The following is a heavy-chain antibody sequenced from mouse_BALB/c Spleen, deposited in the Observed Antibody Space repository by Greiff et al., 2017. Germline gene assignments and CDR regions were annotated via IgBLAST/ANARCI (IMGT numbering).Heavy chain of an antibody. V-gene: IGHV1-69*02. CDR3: ARYTTVVATDDY. CDR2: INPSDSYT. CDR1: GYTFTSYY. Sequence: QVQLQQSGAELVKPGASVKLSCKASGYTFTSYYMYWVKQRPGQGLEWIGEINPSDSYTNYNQKFKGKATLTVDKSSSTAYMQLSSLTSEDSAVYYCARYTTVVATDDYWGQGTTLTVSS. D-gene: IGHD1-1*01. J-gene: IGHJ2*01.